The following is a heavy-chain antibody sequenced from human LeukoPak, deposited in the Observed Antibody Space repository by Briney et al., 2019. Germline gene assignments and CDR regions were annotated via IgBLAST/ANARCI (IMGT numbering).Heavy chain of an antibody. J-gene: IGHJ5*02. CDR2: IYSGGST. Sequence: PGGSLRLSCEASGLTVSSNDMSWVRQAPGKGLEWVSVIYSGGSTDYADSVKGRFTISRDKSKNTLYVQMNSLSAEDTAVYYCARGPRGFDPWGQGTLVTVSS. V-gene: IGHV3-53*01. CDR3: ARGPRGFDP. CDR1: GLTVSSND.